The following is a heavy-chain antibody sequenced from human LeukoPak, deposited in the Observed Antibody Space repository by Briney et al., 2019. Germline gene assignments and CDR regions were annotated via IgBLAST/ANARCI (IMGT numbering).Heavy chain of an antibody. Sequence: GGSLRLSCAASGFTFSSYAMHWVRQAPGKGLEWVAVISYDGSNKYYADSVKGRFTISRDNSKNTLYLQMNSLRAGDTAVYYCAKDRGDDFWSSGGLDYWGQGTLVTVSS. CDR2: ISYDGSNK. CDR3: AKDRGDDFWSSGGLDY. J-gene: IGHJ4*02. CDR1: GFTFSSYA. V-gene: IGHV3-30*18. D-gene: IGHD3-3*01.